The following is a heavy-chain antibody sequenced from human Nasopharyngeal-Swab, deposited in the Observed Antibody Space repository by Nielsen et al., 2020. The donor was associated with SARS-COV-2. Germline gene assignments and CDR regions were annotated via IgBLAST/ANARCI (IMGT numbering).Heavy chain of an antibody. CDR1: GFIFSASA. CDR3: TTDFYFDY. J-gene: IGHJ4*02. V-gene: IGHV3-73*01. CDR2: IGDKDHNYAT. Sequence: GESLKISCAASGFIFSASAIHWVRQAPGKGLEWVGRIGDKDHNYATTYGASVQGRFTISRDDSKITAFLQKDSLKTEDTALYYCTTDFYFDYWGQGTLVTVSS.